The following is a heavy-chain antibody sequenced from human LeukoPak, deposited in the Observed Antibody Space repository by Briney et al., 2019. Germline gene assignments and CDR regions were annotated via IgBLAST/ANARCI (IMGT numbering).Heavy chain of an antibody. CDR2: IYHSGST. Sequence: SDTLSLTCAVSDYSISSSNWWGWIRQPPGKGLEWIGSIYHSGSTYYNPSLKSRVTISVDTSKNQFSLKLSSVTAADTAVYYCARDGRGAYYMDVWGKGTTVTVSS. V-gene: IGHV4-28*03. CDR1: DYSISSSNW. CDR3: ARDGRGAYYMDV. J-gene: IGHJ6*03.